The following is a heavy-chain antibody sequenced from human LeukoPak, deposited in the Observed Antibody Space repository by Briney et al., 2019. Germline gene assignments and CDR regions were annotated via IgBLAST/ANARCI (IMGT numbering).Heavy chain of an antibody. CDR3: ARDPPYYYDSSGF. CDR1: GYTFSSYW. J-gene: IGHJ4*02. V-gene: IGHV3-7*01. CDR2: IKQDGSEK. Sequence: GGSLRLSCAATGYTFSSYWMSWVRQAPGKGLEWVANIKQDGSEKYYVDSVKGRFTISRDNAKNSLYLQMNSLRAEDTAVYYCARDPPYYYDSSGFWGQGTLVTVSS. D-gene: IGHD3-22*01.